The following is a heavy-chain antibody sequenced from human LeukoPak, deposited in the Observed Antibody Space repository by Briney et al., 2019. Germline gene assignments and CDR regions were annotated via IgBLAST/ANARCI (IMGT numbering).Heavy chain of an antibody. D-gene: IGHD6-19*01. CDR1: GFTFTSYA. V-gene: IGHV3-23*01. CDR3: ARLKQWQPQRYFFEY. J-gene: IGHJ4*02. CDR2: FSGASST. Sequence: GGSLRLSCAASGFTFTSYAMSWVRQAPGKGLEWVSTFSGASSTSYADAVKGRVTISRDNSKNILYLQMNSLRAEDTAVYYCARLKQWQPQRYFFEYWGQGALVTVAS.